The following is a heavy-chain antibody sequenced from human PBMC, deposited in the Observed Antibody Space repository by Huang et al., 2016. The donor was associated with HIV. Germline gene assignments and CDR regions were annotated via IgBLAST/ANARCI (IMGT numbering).Heavy chain of an antibody. D-gene: IGHD1-26*01. CDR3: ARRGFNTGSSPDS. CDR1: GYSFTNYW. Sequence: EVQLVQSGPEVKKPGESLKISCGVSGYSFTNYWIGGVRQRPGKGLEWMASIYPGDSDAADNPSFRGQVTISAEKSINTAHLQWDSLKTSDSAIYYCARRGFNTGSSPDSWGQGTLVTVSS. V-gene: IGHV5-51*01. J-gene: IGHJ4*02. CDR2: IYPGDSDA.